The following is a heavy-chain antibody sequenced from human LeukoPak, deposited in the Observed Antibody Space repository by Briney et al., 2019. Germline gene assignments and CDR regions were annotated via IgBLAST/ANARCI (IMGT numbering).Heavy chain of an antibody. Sequence: PGRSLGLSCAASGFTFSSYGMHWVRQAPGKGLEWVAVIWYDGSNKYYADSVKGRFTISRDNSKNTLYLQMNSLRAEDTAVYYCARVSRKKYYYDSSGYYYPGDYYYGMDVWGQGTTVTVSS. CDR2: IWYDGSNK. D-gene: IGHD3-22*01. J-gene: IGHJ6*02. CDR1: GFTFSSYG. V-gene: IGHV3-33*01. CDR3: ARVSRKKYYYDSSGYYYPGDYYYGMDV.